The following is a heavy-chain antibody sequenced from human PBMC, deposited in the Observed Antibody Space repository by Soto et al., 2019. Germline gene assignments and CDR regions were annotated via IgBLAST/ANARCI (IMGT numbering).Heavy chain of an antibody. CDR2: INQDGGVT. V-gene: IGHV3-7*03. CDR1: GFTFISSF. Sequence: GGSLRLSCVASGFTFISSFMGWIRQAPGKGLEWVANINQDGGVTYYVDSVEGRFTISRDNTKDSLYLQMNSLRGEDTAIYYCARYYRGSGRYFFDYWGQGAPVTVSS. CDR3: ARYYRGSGRYFFDY. J-gene: IGHJ4*02. D-gene: IGHD6-19*01.